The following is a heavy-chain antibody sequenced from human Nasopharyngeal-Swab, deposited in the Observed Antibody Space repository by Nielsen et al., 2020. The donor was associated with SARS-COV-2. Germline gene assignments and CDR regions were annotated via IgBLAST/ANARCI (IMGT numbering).Heavy chain of an antibody. V-gene: IGHV3-30*04. J-gene: IGHJ4*02. CDR1: GFTFSSYA. D-gene: IGHD2-15*01. CDR2: ISYDGSNK. Sequence: GESLKISCAASGFTFSSYAMHWVRQAPGKGPEWVAVISYDGSNKYYADSVKGRFTISRDNSKNTLYLQMNSLRAEDTAVYYCARDTGYCSGGSCYLSHFDYWGQGTLVTVSS. CDR3: ARDTGYCSGGSCYLSHFDY.